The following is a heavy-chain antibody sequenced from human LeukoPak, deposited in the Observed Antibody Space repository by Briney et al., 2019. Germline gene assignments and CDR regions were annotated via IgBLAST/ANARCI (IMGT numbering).Heavy chain of an antibody. Sequence: PGGSLRLSCAASGFTFSSYSMNWVRQAPGKGLGWVSSISSSSSYIYYADSVKGRFTISRDNAKNSLYLQMNSLRAEDTAVYYCARSGDGYGGRFADWGQGTLVTVSS. D-gene: IGHD5-24*01. CDR2: ISSSSSYI. V-gene: IGHV3-21*01. CDR1: GFTFSSYS. J-gene: IGHJ4*02. CDR3: ARSGDGYGGRFAD.